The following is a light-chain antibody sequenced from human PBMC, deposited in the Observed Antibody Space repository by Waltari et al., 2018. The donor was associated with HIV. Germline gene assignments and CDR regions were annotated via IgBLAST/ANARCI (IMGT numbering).Light chain of an antibody. CDR1: QSITNY. CDR3: QQSYSTPRT. V-gene: IGKV1-39*01. Sequence: DIQSTQSPSSLSASVGDRVTLTCRASQSITNYLNWYQQKPGKAPRLLIFAGSSLQSGVPARFSGSGSGTDFTLTITSLQAEDFATYYCQQSYSTPRTFGQGTKLDIK. J-gene: IGKJ2*01. CDR2: AGS.